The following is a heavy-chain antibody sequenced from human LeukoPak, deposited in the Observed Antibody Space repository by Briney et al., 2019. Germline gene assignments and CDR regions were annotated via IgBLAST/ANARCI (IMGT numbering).Heavy chain of an antibody. CDR1: GFTFSTYA. CDR2: SNGYDT. Sequence: SGGSLRLSCAASGFTFSTYAMSWVRNAPGKGLEWVSASNGYDTYYADSVKGRFTISKDNSKNTLYLQMNSLRAEDSAIYYCAKGSSNGRPYYFDFWGPGSLVTVSS. CDR3: AKGSSNGRPYYFDF. D-gene: IGHD6-25*01. V-gene: IGHV3-23*01. J-gene: IGHJ4*02.